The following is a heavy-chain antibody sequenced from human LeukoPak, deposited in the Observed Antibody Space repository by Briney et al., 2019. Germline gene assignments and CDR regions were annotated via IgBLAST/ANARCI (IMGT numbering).Heavy chain of an antibody. CDR2: ISSSGSTI. V-gene: IGHV3-11*04. J-gene: IGHJ4*02. CDR1: GFTFSDYY. CDR3: PGGLGGGDCYIDY. D-gene: IGHD2-21*02. Sequence: GGSLRLSCAASGFTFSDYYMSWIRQAPGKGLEWVSYISSSGSTIYYADSVKGRFTISRDNAKNSLYLQMSSLRAEDTAVYYCPGGLGGGDCYIDYWGQETLVTVSS.